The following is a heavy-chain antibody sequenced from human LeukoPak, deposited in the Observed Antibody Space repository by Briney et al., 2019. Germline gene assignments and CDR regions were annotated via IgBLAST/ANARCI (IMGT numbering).Heavy chain of an antibody. CDR1: GYTFTGYY. Sequence: GGSLRLSCAASGYTFTGYYMHWVRQAPGQGLEWMGWINPNSGGTNYAQKFQGRVTMTRDTSISTSYMELSKLRSDDTVVYYCARPRRSSGYLFDYWGQGTLVTVSS. CDR3: ARPRRSSGYLFDY. D-gene: IGHD3-22*01. J-gene: IGHJ4*02. V-gene: IGHV1-2*02. CDR2: INPNSGGT.